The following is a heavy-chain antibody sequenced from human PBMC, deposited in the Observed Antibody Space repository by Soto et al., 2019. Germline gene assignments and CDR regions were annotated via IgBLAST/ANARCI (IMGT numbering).Heavy chain of an antibody. CDR2: INPNSGGT. CDR3: AREGDLLRYFDWLSATYLDY. J-gene: IGHJ4*02. CDR1: GYTFTGYY. V-gene: IGHV1-2*04. D-gene: IGHD3-9*01. Sequence: ASVKVSCKASGYTFTGYYMHWVRQAPGQGLEWMGWINPNSGGTNYAQKFQGWVTMTRDTSISTAYMELSRLRSDDTAVYYCAREGDLLRYFDWLSATYLDYWGQGTLVTVSS.